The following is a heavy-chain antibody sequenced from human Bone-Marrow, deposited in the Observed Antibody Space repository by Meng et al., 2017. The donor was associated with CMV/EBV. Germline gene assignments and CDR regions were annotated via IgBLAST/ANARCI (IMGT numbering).Heavy chain of an antibody. J-gene: IGHJ4*02. CDR2: ISYDGSNK. CDR1: GFTFSSYA. CDR3: TRDREGGASDC. Sequence: GESLKISCAASGFTFSSYAMHWVRQAPGKGLEWVAFISYDGSNKYYADSVKGRFTISRDSSKNTLYLQMNSLRAEDTAVYYCTRDREGGASDCWGQGTLVTVFS. D-gene: IGHD3-16*01. V-gene: IGHV3-30-3*01.